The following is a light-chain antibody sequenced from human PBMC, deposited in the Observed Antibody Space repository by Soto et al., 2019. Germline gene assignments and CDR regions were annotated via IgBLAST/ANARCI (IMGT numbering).Light chain of an antibody. Sequence: EMLLTQSPCTLSLYPVLIVAFSFLVCQSVSTDLDWYRVKPGPAPRLLIYDASSRATGIPDRFSGSGSGTEFTLTISILQSEDFAVYYCQQYNDWPPLTFGGGTKVDI. CDR3: QQYNDWPPLT. J-gene: IGKJ4*01. CDR1: QSVSTD. V-gene: IGKV3D-15*03. CDR2: DAS.